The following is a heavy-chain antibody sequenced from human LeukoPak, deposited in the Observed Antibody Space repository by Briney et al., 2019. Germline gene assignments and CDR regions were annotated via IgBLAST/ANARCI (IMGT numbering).Heavy chain of an antibody. CDR3: AKVPGGIFGVVTYFDY. J-gene: IGHJ4*02. Sequence: GGSLRLSCAASGFTFSTYAMTWVRQAPGKGLEWVSAISGSGGSTYYADSVKGRFTISRDNSKNTLYLQMNSLRAEDTAVYYCAKVPGGIFGVVTYFDYWGQGTLVTVSS. V-gene: IGHV3-23*01. D-gene: IGHD3-3*01. CDR2: ISGSGGST. CDR1: GFTFSTYA.